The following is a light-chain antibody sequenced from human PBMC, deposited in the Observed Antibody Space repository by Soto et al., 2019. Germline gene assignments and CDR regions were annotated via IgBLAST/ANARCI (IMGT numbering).Light chain of an antibody. CDR3: QHRSDWPSTWT. V-gene: IGKV3-11*01. J-gene: IGKJ1*01. CDR1: QNLGSGY. Sequence: EIVLTQSPGTLSLSPGDRATLSCRASQNLGSGYLAWYQQKPGQAPRILIYAASNRATGIPARFSGSGSGTDFTLTISSLEPEDFAVYYCQHRSDWPSTWTFGQGTKVDIK. CDR2: AAS.